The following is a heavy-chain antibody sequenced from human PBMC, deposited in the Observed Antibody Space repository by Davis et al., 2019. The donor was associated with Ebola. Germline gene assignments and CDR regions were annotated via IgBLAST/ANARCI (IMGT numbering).Heavy chain of an antibody. J-gene: IGHJ4*02. CDR3: ARDQVAGIAY. D-gene: IGHD6-19*01. V-gene: IGHV4-4*02. Sequence: PGGSLRLSCAVSGASISSSHWWPWVRQPPGKGLEWIGEIYHSGSTNYNPSLKSRVTISVDKSKNQFSLKLHSVTAADTAVYYCARDQVAGIAYWGQGTLVTVSS. CDR1: GASISSSHW. CDR2: IYHSGST.